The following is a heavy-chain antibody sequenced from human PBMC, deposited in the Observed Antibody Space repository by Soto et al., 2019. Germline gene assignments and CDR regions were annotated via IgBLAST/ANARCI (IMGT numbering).Heavy chain of an antibody. CDR2: INSGHGNT. V-gene: IGHV1-3*05. CDR1: GYPFTAYA. Sequence: QVQLVQSGGEEKKPGASVKVSCEASGYPFTAYAIHWLRPAPGQRLEWMAWINSGHGNTRYSQKLLGRVSLTSDTSATTTYMQLHSISSGATAVYYCARSEIRPYGGLIRPFDYWGQGNLVTVSS. CDR3: ARSEIRPYGGLIRPFDY. D-gene: IGHD3-16*02. J-gene: IGHJ4*02.